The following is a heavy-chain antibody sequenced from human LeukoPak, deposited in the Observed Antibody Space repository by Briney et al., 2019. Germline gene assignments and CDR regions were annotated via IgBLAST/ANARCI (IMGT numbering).Heavy chain of an antibody. CDR2: INTNTGNP. V-gene: IGHV7-4-1*02. D-gene: IGHD6-6*01. CDR1: GYTFISYV. Sequence: ASVKVSCKASGYTFISYVMTWVRQAPGRGLEWMGWINTNTGNPTYAQGFTGRFVFSLDTSVSTAYLQISSLKAEDTAVYYCARAHSYSTSSLPGYWGQGTLVTVSS. CDR3: ARAHSYSTSSLPGY. J-gene: IGHJ4*02.